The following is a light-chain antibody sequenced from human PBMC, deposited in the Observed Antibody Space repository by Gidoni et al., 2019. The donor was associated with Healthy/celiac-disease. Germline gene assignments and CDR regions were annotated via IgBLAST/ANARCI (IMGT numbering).Light chain of an antibody. Sequence: EIVFTLSPATLSLSPGERATLSCRASQSVSSYLASYQQKPGQAPRLLIYDASNRATGIPARFSGSGSGTDFTLTISSLEPEDFAVYYCQQRSNWLTFGGGTKVEIK. J-gene: IGKJ4*01. CDR2: DAS. V-gene: IGKV3-11*01. CDR3: QQRSNWLT. CDR1: QSVSSY.